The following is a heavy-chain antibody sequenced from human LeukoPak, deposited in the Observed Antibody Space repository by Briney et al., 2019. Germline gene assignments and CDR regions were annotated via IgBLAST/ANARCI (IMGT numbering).Heavy chain of an antibody. J-gene: IGHJ6*03. D-gene: IGHD3-16*01. V-gene: IGHV3-48*01. CDR1: GFTFDTYS. Sequence: PGGSLRLSCAASGFTFDTYSMNWVRQAPGKGLEWVSYISSSSGAISYADSVKGRFTTSRDNAKNSLYLQMNGLRAEDTAVYYCARDWGYYYMDVWGKGTTVTVSS. CDR2: ISSSSGAI. CDR3: ARDWGYYYMDV.